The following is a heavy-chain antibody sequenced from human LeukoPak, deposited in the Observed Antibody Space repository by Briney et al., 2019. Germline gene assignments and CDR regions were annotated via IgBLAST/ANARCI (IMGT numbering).Heavy chain of an antibody. D-gene: IGHD3-16*02. CDR3: ARDGYELVYDYVWGSYRYSNFDY. CDR1: GGTFSSYA. CDR2: IIPILGIA. Sequence: SVKVSCKASGGTFSSYAIRWVRQAPGQGLEWMGRIIPILGIANYAQKFQGRVTITADKSTSTAYMELSSLRSEDTAVYYCARDGYELVYDYVWGSYRYSNFDYWGQGTLVTVSS. J-gene: IGHJ4*02. V-gene: IGHV1-69*04.